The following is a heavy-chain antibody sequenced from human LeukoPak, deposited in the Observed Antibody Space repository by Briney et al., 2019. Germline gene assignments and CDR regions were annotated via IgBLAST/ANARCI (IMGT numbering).Heavy chain of an antibody. CDR2: INPSGSSA. CDR3: ARAYADYVPFDY. J-gene: IGHJ4*02. CDR1: GYSFTSYY. Sequence: ASVKVSCKASGYSFTSYYMHWVRQAPGQGLEWMGFINPSGSSAAYAQKFQGRLTMTRDMFTSTDYMELTSLTSDDTAVYYCARAYADYVPFDYWGQGTLVTVSS. D-gene: IGHD4-17*01. V-gene: IGHV1-46*01.